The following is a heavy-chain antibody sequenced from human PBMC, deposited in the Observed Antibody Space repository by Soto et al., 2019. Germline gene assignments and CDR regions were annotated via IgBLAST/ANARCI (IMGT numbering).Heavy chain of an antibody. J-gene: IGHJ4*02. D-gene: IGHD3-10*01. V-gene: IGHV4-31*03. Sequence: QVQLQESGPGLVKPSQTLSLTCTVSGGSISSGGYYWSWIRQHPGKVLEWIGYIYYSGSTYYNPSLKSRVTISVDTSKNQFSLKLSSVTAEDTAVYYCARGVTMVRGVIHTPYFDYWGQGTLVTVSS. CDR2: IYYSGST. CDR3: ARGVTMVRGVIHTPYFDY. CDR1: GGSISSGGYY.